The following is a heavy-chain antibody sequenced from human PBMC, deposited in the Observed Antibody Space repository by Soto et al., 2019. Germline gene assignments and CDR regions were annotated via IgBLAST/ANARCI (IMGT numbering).Heavy chain of an antibody. V-gene: IGHV1-69*13. J-gene: IGHJ4*02. CDR3: AKDIGFQQHLFVFDN. D-gene: IGHD6-13*01. CDR1: GGTCSNYA. Sequence: SVKVSCKASGGTCSNYAFSWVLQAPGQGLEWMGGILPIFTTATYAPKFQDRVTITADESTSTVYMDLSSLRSEDTALYYCAKDIGFQQHLFVFDNWGQGTLVTVSS. CDR2: ILPIFTTA.